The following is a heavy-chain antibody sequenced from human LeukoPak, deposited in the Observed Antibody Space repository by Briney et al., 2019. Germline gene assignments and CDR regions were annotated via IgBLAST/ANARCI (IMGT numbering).Heavy chain of an antibody. D-gene: IGHD2-2*01. Sequence: SVKVSCKDFGGTFSSYTISWVCQAPGQGFEWMGRIIPIFGTANYAQKFQGRVTITTDESTSTAYRELSSLRSEDTAVYYCARDGRDASRNYWGQGTLVTVSS. V-gene: IGHV1-69*05. CDR2: IIPIFGTA. CDR1: GGTFSSYT. CDR3: ARDGRDASRNY. J-gene: IGHJ4*02.